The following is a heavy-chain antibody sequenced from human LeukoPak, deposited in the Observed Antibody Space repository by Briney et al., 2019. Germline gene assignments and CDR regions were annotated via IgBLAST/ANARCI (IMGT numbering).Heavy chain of an antibody. CDR3: AKAASSSWPSYYYGMDV. CDR1: GFTFSNYA. J-gene: IGHJ6*02. Sequence: GGSLRLSCAASGFTFSNYAMSWVRQAPGKGLEWVSTLSGTGGSTYYADSVKGRFTISRDNSKNTLYLQMNSLRAEDTAVYYCAKAASSSWPSYYYGMDVWGQGTAVTVSS. V-gene: IGHV3-23*01. D-gene: IGHD6-13*01. CDR2: LSGTGGST.